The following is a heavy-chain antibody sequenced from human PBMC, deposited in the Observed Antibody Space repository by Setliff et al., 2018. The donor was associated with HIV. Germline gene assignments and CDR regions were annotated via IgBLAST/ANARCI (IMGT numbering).Heavy chain of an antibody. V-gene: IGHV4-34*01. CDR2: IAHEGTT. J-gene: IGHJ4*02. CDR3: TLTHVGAQTHVGIPMIDNF. D-gene: IGHD3-16*02. CDR1: GGSFSNYY. Sequence: SETLSLTCAVFGGSFSNYYWSWVRQPPGKGLEFIAEIAHEGTTNYNPSLKSRATISVDTSKNHLSLKLTSMTAADTGVYFCTLTHVGAQTHVGIPMIDNFWGQGTLVTVSA.